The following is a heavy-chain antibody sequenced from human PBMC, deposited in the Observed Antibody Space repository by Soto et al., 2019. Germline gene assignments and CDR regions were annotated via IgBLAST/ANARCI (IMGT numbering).Heavy chain of an antibody. CDR2: IYHSGST. CDR1: GYSISSGYY. J-gene: IGHJ4*02. V-gene: IGHV4-38-2*02. Sequence: PSETLSLTCAVSGYSISSGYYWGWIRQPPGKGLEWIGSIYHSGSTYYNPSLKSRVTISVDTSKNQFSLKLSSVTAADTAVYYCARDHSGSYWVYFDYWGQGTLVTVSS. D-gene: IGHD1-26*01. CDR3: ARDHSGSYWVYFDY.